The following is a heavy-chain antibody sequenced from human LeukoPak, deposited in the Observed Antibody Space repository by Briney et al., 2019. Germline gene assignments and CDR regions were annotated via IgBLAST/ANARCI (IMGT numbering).Heavy chain of an antibody. CDR2: IYYSGST. J-gene: IGHJ3*02. Sequence: KPSETLSLTCTVSGGSIRSYYWSWIRQPPGKGLEWIGYIYYSGSTNYNPSLKSRVTISVDTSKNQFSLKLTSVTAADTAVYYCARFHGYDGFDIWGRGTMVTVSS. V-gene: IGHV4-59*08. CDR3: ARFHGYDGFDI. D-gene: IGHD5-18*01. CDR1: GGSIRSYY.